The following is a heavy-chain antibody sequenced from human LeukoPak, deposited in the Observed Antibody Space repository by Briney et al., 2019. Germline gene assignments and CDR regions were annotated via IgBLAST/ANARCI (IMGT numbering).Heavy chain of an antibody. CDR3: AKMDVG. CDR2: INGDGSST. J-gene: IGHJ4*02. D-gene: IGHD5-24*01. Sequence: PGGSLRLSCAASGFTFTSSWMHWVRQAPGKGLVWASRINGDGSSTSYADSVKGRFTISRDNAKNTVYLQMNSLRAEDTAVYYCAKMDVGWGQGTLVTVSS. V-gene: IGHV3-74*01. CDR1: GFTFTSSW.